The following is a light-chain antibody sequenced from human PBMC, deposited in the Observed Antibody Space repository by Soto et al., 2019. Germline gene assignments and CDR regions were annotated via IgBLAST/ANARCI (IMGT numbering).Light chain of an antibody. V-gene: IGKV1-39*01. J-gene: IGKJ1*01. CDR3: QQYDYSRT. CDR1: QSISSY. CDR2: AAS. Sequence: DIQMTQSPSSLSASVGDRVTITCRASQSISSYLNWYQQKPGKAPKLLIYAASSLQSGVPSRFSGSGSGTEFSLTIRGLQPDDFATYYCQQYDYSRTFGQGTKVDIK.